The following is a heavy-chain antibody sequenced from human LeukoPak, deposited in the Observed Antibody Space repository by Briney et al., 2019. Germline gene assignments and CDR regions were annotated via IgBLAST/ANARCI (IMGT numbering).Heavy chain of an antibody. Sequence: SQTLSLTCAVSGGSISSGGYSWSWIRQPPGKGLEWVGYIYHSGSTYYNPSLKSRVTISVDRSKNQFSLKLSSVTAADTAVYYCARALSMVRGRGWFDPWGQGTLVTVSS. CDR2: IYHSGST. CDR1: GGSISSGGYS. J-gene: IGHJ5*02. V-gene: IGHV4-30-2*01. D-gene: IGHD3-10*01. CDR3: ARALSMVRGRGWFDP.